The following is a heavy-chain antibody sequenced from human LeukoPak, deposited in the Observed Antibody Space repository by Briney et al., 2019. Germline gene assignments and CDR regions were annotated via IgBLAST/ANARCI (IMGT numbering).Heavy chain of an antibody. CDR2: SSGGGDFT. CDR1: GFTFSSYA. V-gene: IGHV3-23*01. D-gene: IGHD6-6*01. CDR3: AKVDGSSSSRARFAY. Sequence: GGSLRLSCAASGFTFSSYAVNWVRQAPGKGLEWVSASSGGGDFTYYAESVKGRFTISRDNSKSTGYLQMNSLRAEDTAMYYCAKVDGSSSSRARFAYWGPGTLVTVSS. J-gene: IGHJ4*02.